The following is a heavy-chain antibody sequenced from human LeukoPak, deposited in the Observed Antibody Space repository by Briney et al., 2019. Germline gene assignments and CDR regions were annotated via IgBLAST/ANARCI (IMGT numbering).Heavy chain of an antibody. V-gene: IGHV4-59*08. J-gene: IGHJ5*02. CDR1: GSSISSDY. Sequence: SETLSLTCTVSGSSISSDYWSWIRQPPGKGLEWIGIYYTGTTKYNPSLKSRVSISIDTSKNQFSLKLSSVTAADTAMYYCARHKRGSSTDWFDPWGQGIMVTVSA. CDR3: ARHKRGSSTDWFDP. D-gene: IGHD3-10*01. CDR2: IYYTGTT.